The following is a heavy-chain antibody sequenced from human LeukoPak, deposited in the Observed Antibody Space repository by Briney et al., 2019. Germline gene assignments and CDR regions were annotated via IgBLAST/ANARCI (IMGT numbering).Heavy chain of an antibody. V-gene: IGHV3-30*04. D-gene: IGHD6-13*01. CDR3: ARELDATVSHGFFDY. CDR2: ISYDGANT. J-gene: IGHJ4*02. CDR1: GFTFSSYA. Sequence: GGSLRLSCAASGFTFSSYAMHWVRQTPGKGLEWVTVISYDGANTYYADSVKGRFTISRDNSKNTLYLQMDSLRAEDTALYYCARELDATVSHGFFDYWGQGTLVTVSS.